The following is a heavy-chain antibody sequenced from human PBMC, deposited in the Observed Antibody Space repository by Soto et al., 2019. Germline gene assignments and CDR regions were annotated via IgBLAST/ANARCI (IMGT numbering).Heavy chain of an antibody. CDR2: LSWNSGSI. CDR1: GFTFDDYA. V-gene: IGHV3-9*01. J-gene: IGHJ4*02. Sequence: EVQLVESGGGLVQPGRSLRLSCAASGFTFDDYAMHWVRQAPGKGLEWVSGLSWNSGSIGYADSLKGGFTISRDNAKNSLYLQVNSKRAEDTALYYCAKGYYSNYPHGFDSWGQGTLVTVSS. CDR3: AKGYYSNYPHGFDS. D-gene: IGHD4-4*01.